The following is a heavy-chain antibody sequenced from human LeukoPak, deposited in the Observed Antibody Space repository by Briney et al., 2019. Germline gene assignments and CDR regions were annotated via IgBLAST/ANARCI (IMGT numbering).Heavy chain of an antibody. CDR1: GGSISSSNW. CDR3: ARHVSLIVPGSAFDM. Sequence: PSETLSLTCTISGGSISSSNWWTWVRQPPGKGLEWIGYIYYSGSTNYNPSLKSRVTLLVDTSKHQFSLKLSSVTAADTAVYYCARHVSLIVPGSAFDMWGQGTMVTVSS. CDR2: IYYSGST. V-gene: IGHV4-59*08. J-gene: IGHJ3*02. D-gene: IGHD2-2*01.